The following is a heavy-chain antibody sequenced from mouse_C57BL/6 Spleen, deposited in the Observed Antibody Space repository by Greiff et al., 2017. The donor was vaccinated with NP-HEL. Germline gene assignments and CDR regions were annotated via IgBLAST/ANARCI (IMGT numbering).Heavy chain of an antibody. V-gene: IGHV1-69*01. CDR3: ARRRYYLDY. Sequence: VQLKQPGAELVMPGASVKLSCKASGYTFTSYWMHWVKQRPGQGLEWIGEIDPSDSYTNYNQKFKGKSTLTVDKSSSTAYMQLSSLTSEDSAVYYCARRRYYLDYWGQGTTLTVSS. CDR2: IDPSDSYT. CDR1: GYTFTSYW. D-gene: IGHD1-1*01. J-gene: IGHJ2*01.